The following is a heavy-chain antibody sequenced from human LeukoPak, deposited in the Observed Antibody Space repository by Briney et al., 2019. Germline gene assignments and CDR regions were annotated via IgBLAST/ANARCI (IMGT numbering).Heavy chain of an antibody. J-gene: IGHJ3*02. D-gene: IGHD6-6*01. CDR3: ARDVSAGEYSSLGDAFDI. CDR2: LSSSSSYI. Sequence: GGSLRLSCAASGFTFSGYSMNWVRQAPGKGLEWVSSLSSSSSYIYYADSVKGRFTISRDNAKNLLYLQMNSLRAEDTAVYYCARDVSAGEYSSLGDAFDIWGQGTMVTVSS. V-gene: IGHV3-21*01. CDR1: GFTFSGYS.